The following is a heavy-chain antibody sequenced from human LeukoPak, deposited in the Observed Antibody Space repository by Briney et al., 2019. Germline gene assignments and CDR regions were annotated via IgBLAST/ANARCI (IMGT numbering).Heavy chain of an antibody. Sequence: GASVKVSCKASGYTFTSYGISWVRQAPGQGLEWMGWISAYNGNTNYAQKLQGRVTMTRNTSISTAYMELSSLRSEDTAVYYCARALGYSGYDSGVFGYWGQGTLVTVSS. CDR3: ARALGYSGYDSGVFGY. CDR1: GYTFTSYG. V-gene: IGHV1-18*01. D-gene: IGHD5-12*01. CDR2: ISAYNGNT. J-gene: IGHJ4*02.